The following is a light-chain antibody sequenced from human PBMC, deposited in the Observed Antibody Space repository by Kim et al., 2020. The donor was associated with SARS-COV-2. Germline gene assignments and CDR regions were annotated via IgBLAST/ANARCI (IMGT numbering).Light chain of an antibody. CDR1: SGHSSYA. CDR3: QTWGTGILVV. Sequence: QLVLTQSPSASVSLGASVKLTCTLSSGHSSYAIAWHQQQPEKGPRYLMKLNSDGSHSKGDGIPDRFSGSSSGAERYLTISSLQSEDEADYYCQTWGTGILVVFGGGTQLTVL. V-gene: IGLV4-69*01. CDR2: LNSDGSH. J-gene: IGLJ2*01.